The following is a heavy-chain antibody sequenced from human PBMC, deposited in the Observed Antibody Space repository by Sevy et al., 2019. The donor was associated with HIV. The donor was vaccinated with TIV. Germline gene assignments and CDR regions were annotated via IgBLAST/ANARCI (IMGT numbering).Heavy chain of an antibody. J-gene: IGHJ5*02. CDR2: IAHDGTNK. Sequence: GESLKISCGASGFSFRTSGLHWVRQAPGKGLEWVAVIAHDGTNKYYGDSVKGRFTISRDNSKSTLFLQMNNLRADDTAVYYCANQKFWPNGFDPWGQGTLVTVSS. V-gene: IGHV3-30*18. CDR3: ANQKFWPNGFDP. CDR1: GFSFRTSG.